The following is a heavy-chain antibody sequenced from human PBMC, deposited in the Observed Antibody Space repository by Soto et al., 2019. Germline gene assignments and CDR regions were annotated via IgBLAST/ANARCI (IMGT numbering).Heavy chain of an antibody. CDR3: ARHNYDSTGFYYFDY. CDR1: GGSISGGGYF. Sequence: SETLSLTCTVSGGSISGGGYFWSWIRQHPGKGLEWIGYIYYSGSVYYNPSLKSRVTISVDRSKNQFSLKVSSVTAADTAVYYCARHNYDSTGFYYFDYWGQGTLVTVSP. V-gene: IGHV4-31*03. CDR2: IYYSGSV. D-gene: IGHD3-22*01. J-gene: IGHJ4*02.